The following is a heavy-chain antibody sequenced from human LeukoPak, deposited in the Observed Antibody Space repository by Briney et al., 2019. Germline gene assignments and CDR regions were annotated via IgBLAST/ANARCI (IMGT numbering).Heavy chain of an antibody. D-gene: IGHD3-3*01. CDR1: GFTLSNAW. CDR3: TTPDYDFWSGYYTDDY. Sequence: GGSLRLSCAASGFTLSNAWMSRVLQAPGKGLEWVGRIKSKTDGGTTDYAAPVKGRFTISRDDSKNTLYLQMNSLKTEDTAVYYCTTPDYDFWSGYYTDDYWGQGTLVTVSS. J-gene: IGHJ4*02. CDR2: IKSKTDGGTT. V-gene: IGHV3-15*01.